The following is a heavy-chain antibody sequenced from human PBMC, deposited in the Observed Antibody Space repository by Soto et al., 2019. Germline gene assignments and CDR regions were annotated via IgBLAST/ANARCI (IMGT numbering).Heavy chain of an antibody. CDR2: IYYSGST. CDR1: GGSISSYY. V-gene: IGHV4-59*01. J-gene: IGHJ4*02. Sequence: SETLSLTCTVSGGSISSYYWSWIRQPPGKGLEWIGYIYYSGSTNYNPSLKSRVTISVETSKNQFSLKLSSVTAADTAVYYCARTGYSSSWYLDYWGQGTLVTVSS. CDR3: ARTGYSSSWYLDY. D-gene: IGHD6-13*01.